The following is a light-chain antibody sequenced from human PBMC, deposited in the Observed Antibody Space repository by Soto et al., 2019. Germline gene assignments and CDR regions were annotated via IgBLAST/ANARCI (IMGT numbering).Light chain of an antibody. CDR2: DAS. Sequence: EIVMTQSPASLSVSPGESVTLSCRASQSVASNLAWYQQKPGQAPRLLIYDASNRATGIPARFSGSGSGTDFTLTISSLEPEDFAVYYCQQRSNWPSITFGQGTRLEIK. V-gene: IGKV3-11*01. CDR1: QSVASN. CDR3: QQRSNWPSIT. J-gene: IGKJ5*01.